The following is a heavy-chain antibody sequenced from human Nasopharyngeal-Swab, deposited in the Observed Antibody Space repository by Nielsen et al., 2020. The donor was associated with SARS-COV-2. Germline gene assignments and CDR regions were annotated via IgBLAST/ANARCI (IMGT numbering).Heavy chain of an antibody. D-gene: IGHD3-22*01. CDR1: GYTFTSYD. Sequence: ASVKVSCKASGYTFTSYDINRERQATGQGLERMGWMNPNSGNTGYAQKFQGRVTMTRNTSISTAYMELSSLRSEDTAVHYCARGSFYYYDSSGYYYSYWGQGTLVTVSS. J-gene: IGHJ4*02. CDR2: MNPNSGNT. CDR3: ARGSFYYYDSSGYYYSY. V-gene: IGHV1-8*01.